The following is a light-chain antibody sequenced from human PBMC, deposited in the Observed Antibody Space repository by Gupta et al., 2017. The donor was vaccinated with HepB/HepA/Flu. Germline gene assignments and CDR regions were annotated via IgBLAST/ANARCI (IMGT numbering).Light chain of an antibody. J-gene: IGKJ1*01. CDR3: QQSYNTPWT. CDR2: SAS. Sequence: DIQMPQSPSSLSASVGDRVTITCRASQSISSYLNWYQQKPGKAPNLLIYSASSLQSGVPSRFSGSGSGTDFTLTISSLQPEDFATYFCQQSYNTPWTFGQGTKVEIK. CDR1: QSISSY. V-gene: IGKV1-39*01.